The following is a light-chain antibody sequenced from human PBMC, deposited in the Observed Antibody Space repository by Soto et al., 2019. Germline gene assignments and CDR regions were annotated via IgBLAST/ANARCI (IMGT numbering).Light chain of an antibody. J-gene: IGKJ1*01. Sequence: EIVMTQSPATLFVSPGERATLSCRASQTVSSNLAWYQQKPGQAPRLLIYGAATRATGIPGRFSGSGSGTEFTLIISSLQSEDFAVYYCQQYNEWPETFGHGTKVDI. V-gene: IGKV3-15*01. CDR3: QQYNEWPET. CDR2: GAA. CDR1: QTVSSN.